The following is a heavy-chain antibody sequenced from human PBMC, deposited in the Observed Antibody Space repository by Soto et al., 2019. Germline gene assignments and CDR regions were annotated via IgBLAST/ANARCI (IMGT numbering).Heavy chain of an antibody. D-gene: IGHD3-10*01. CDR2: ISWNSGSI. V-gene: IGHV3-9*01. J-gene: IGHJ6*02. Sequence: PGGSLRLSCAASGFTFDDYAMHWVRQAPGKGLEWVSGISWNSGSIGYADSVKGRFTISRDNSKNSLYLQMNSLRAEDTAVYYCVKGRGVWFGELLSSYSGMDVWGQGTTVTVSS. CDR3: VKGRGVWFGELLSSYSGMDV. CDR1: GFTFDDYA.